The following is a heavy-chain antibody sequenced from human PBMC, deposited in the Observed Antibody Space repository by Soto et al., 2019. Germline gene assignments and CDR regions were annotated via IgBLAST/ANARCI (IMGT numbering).Heavy chain of an antibody. CDR1: SLTFSKAW. J-gene: IGHJ4*02. D-gene: IGHD1-26*01. CDR2: VKGEADGGTT. Sequence: VQLVESGGGLVKPGGSLRLSCAASSLTFSKAWMTWVRQAPGKGLEWVGLVKGEADGGTTDYAAPVRGRFTISRDDSKNTLYLQMNSLKTEDAAVYYCPTKKGWREDFFDSWGQGTLVTVSS. V-gene: IGHV3-15*01. CDR3: PTKKGWREDFFDS.